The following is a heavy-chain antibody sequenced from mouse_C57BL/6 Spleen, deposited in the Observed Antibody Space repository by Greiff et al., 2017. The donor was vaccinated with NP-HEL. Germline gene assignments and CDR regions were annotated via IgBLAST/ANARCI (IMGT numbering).Heavy chain of an antibody. CDR2: ISDGGSYT. Sequence: EVKLMESGGGLVKPGGSLKLSCAASGFTFSSYAMSWVRQTPEKRLEWVATISDGGSYTYYPDNVKGRFTISRDNAKNNLYLQMSHLKSEDTAMYYCAREGYGSGGMDYWGQGTSVTVSS. CDR3: AREGYGSGGMDY. D-gene: IGHD1-1*01. V-gene: IGHV5-4*01. J-gene: IGHJ4*01. CDR1: GFTFSSYA.